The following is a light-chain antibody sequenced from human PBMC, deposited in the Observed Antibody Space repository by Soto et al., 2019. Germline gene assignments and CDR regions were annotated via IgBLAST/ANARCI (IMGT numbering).Light chain of an antibody. CDR3: QQSYNTPRT. CDR2: AAS. V-gene: IGKV1-39*01. CDR1: QSISSW. Sequence: DIQMTQSPSTLSGSVGDRVTSTCRGSQSISSWLAWYQQKPGKAPNPLIYAASNLHSGAPSRLSGSGSGTHFTLTINRLQPEDFAFYYCQQSYNTPRTFGQGTKVDIK. J-gene: IGKJ1*01.